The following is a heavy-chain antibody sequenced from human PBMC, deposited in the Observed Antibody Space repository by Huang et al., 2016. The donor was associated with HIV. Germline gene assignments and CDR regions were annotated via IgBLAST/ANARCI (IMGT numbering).Heavy chain of an antibody. CDR1: GFTFNKFD. D-gene: IGHD1-26*01. CDR3: AKDGRGSGTYYDYFEY. V-gene: IGHV3-30*18. Sequence: QVQLVESGGGVVQPGRSLRLSCAAFGFTFNKFDMHWVRQAPGKGLEWVAIMSYDGRSKYHADSVKGRFTISRDNSKNTVYLQMNSLRVEDTAVYYCAKDGRGSGTYYDYFEYWGQGTLVTVSS. CDR2: MSYDGRSK. J-gene: IGHJ4*02.